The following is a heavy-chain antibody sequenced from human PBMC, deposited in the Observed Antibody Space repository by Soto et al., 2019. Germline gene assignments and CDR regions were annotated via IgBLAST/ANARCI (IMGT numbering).Heavy chain of an antibody. CDR2: IYYSGST. CDR1: GGSVSSGSYY. D-gene: IGHD1-26*01. CDR3: ARVGWDLERGGY. V-gene: IGHV4-61*01. Sequence: SETLSLTCTVSGGSVSSGSYYWSWIRQPPGKGLEWIGYIYYSGSTNYNPSLKSRVTISVDTSKNQFSLKLSSVTAADTAVYYCARVGWDLERGGYWGQGTLVTVPS. J-gene: IGHJ4*02.